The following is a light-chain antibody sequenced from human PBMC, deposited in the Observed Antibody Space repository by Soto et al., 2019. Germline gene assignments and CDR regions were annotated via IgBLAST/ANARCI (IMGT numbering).Light chain of an antibody. CDR3: QHRIDWWT. J-gene: IGKJ1*01. CDR2: AAS. V-gene: IGKV3-11*01. Sequence: EIVFTQSPATLSLSPGERATISCRASQSLNNYLGWYQQKPGQAPRLLISAASNRATGIPARFSGSGSGTDFTLTISILEADDSAVYYWQHRIDWWTFGQGTKVDIK. CDR1: QSLNNY.